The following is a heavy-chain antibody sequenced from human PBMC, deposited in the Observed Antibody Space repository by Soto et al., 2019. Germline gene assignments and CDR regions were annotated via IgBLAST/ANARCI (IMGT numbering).Heavy chain of an antibody. Sequence: PSETLSLTCTVSAGSVTRGSYYWSWIRQPPGKGLEWIGYIYYSGSTNYNPSLKSRVTRSVDTSKNQFSLKLSSVTAADTAVYYCAETLGLSAYGMDGWGEGTTVAVAS. D-gene: IGHD3-16*01. CDR1: AGSVTRGSYY. V-gene: IGHV4-61*01. CDR2: IYYSGST. CDR3: AETLGLSAYGMDG. J-gene: IGHJ6*04.